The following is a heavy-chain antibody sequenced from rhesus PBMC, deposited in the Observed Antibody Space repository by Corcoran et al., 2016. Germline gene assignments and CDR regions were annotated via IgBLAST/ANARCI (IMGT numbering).Heavy chain of an antibody. J-gene: IGHJ4*01. CDR1: GGSFSSYW. CDR2: IYGRIEST. D-gene: IGHD2-21*01. Sequence: QVQLQESGPGLVKPSETLSLTCAVSGGSFSSYWWGWIRQPPGKGLEWIGSIYGRIESTAYPPTLKSQATISRDTAKNPFSLKLSSVTAADTAVYYCARGGGEYCSWGQGVLVTVSS. CDR3: ARGGGEYCS. V-gene: IGHV4-160*01.